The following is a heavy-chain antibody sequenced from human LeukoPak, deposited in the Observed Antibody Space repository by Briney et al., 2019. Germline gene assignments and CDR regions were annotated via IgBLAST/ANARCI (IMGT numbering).Heavy chain of an antibody. Sequence: GGSLSLSCAVSGFTFSNAWMSWVRQAPGKGLEWVGGINSKTGGGTTDSAAPVKGRFTISRDDSKNTLYLQMNSLKTEDRVVYYCTTGPFIGYCSSTSCQHFDYWGQGTLVTVSS. V-gene: IGHV3-15*01. CDR2: INSKTGGGTT. D-gene: IGHD2-2*01. CDR1: GFTFSNAW. CDR3: TTGPFIGYCSSTSCQHFDY. J-gene: IGHJ4*02.